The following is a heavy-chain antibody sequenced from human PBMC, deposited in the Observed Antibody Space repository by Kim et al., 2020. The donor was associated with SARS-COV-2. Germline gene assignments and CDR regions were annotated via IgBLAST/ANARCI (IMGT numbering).Heavy chain of an antibody. CDR2: ISAYNGNT. Sequence: ASVKVSCKASGYTFTSYGISWVRQAPGQGLEWMGWISAYNGNTNYAQKLQGRVTMTTDTSTSTAYMELRSLRSDDTAVYYCARVQDSSVIDAFDIWGQGTMVTVSS. D-gene: IGHD3-22*01. V-gene: IGHV1-18*01. J-gene: IGHJ3*02. CDR1: GYTFTSYG. CDR3: ARVQDSSVIDAFDI.